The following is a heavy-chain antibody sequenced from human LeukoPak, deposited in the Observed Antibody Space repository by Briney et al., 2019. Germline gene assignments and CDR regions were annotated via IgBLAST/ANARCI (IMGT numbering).Heavy chain of an antibody. Sequence: GGSLRLSCAASGFTFSDYYMSWIRQAPGKGLEWVSYISSSGSTIYYADSVKGRFTISRDNAKNSLYLQMNSLRAEDTAVYYCARETVEHIVVVTAIPNYYYYYGMDVWGQGTTVTVSS. CDR1: GFTFSDYY. D-gene: IGHD2-21*02. J-gene: IGHJ6*02. V-gene: IGHV3-11*01. CDR2: ISSSGSTI. CDR3: ARETVEHIVVVTAIPNYYYYYGMDV.